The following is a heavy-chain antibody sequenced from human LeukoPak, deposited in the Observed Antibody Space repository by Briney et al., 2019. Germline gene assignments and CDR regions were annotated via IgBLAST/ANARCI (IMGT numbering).Heavy chain of an antibody. CDR1: GGSFSGYY. D-gene: IGHD3-3*01. J-gene: IGHJ4*02. V-gene: IGHV4-34*01. CDR3: ARDRFWSGYYLDY. CDR2: INHSGST. Sequence: SETLSLTCAVYGGSFSGYYWSWIRQPPGKGLEWIGEINHSGSTNYNPSLKSRVTISVDTSKNQFSLKLSSVTAADTAVYYCARDRFWSGYYLDYWGQGTLVTVSS.